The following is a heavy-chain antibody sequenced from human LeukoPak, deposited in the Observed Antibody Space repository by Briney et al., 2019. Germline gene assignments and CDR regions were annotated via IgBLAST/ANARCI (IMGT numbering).Heavy chain of an antibody. V-gene: IGHV3-30*18. Sequence: PGGSLRLSCAASGFTFSSYGMHWVRQAPGKGLEWVAVISYDGSNKYYADSVKGRFTISRDNSKNTLYLQMNSLRAEDTAVYYCAKVRYCSSTSCYRYFDYWGQGTLVAVSS. D-gene: IGHD2-2*01. CDR2: ISYDGSNK. CDR1: GFTFSSYG. CDR3: AKVRYCSSTSCYRYFDY. J-gene: IGHJ4*02.